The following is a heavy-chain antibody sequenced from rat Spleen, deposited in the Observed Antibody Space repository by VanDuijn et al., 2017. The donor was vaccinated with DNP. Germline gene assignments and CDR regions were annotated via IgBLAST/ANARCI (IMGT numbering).Heavy chain of an antibody. V-gene: IGHV3-3*01. CDR3: ASYYYDGYYAMDA. Sequence: EVQLQESGPGLVKPSQSLSLTCSVTGHSITSNYWGWIRKFPGNKLEWMGSINSAGTTKYNPSLKSRISITRDTSKNQFFLQLNSVTTEDTATYYCASYYYDGYYAMDAWGQGTSVTVSS. D-gene: IGHD1-12*02. J-gene: IGHJ4*01. CDR1: GHSITSNY. CDR2: INSAGTT.